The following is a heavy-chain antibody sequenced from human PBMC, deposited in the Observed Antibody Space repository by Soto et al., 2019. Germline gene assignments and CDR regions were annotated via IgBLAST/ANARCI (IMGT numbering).Heavy chain of an antibody. Sequence: GGSLRLSCAASGFTFSSYSMNWVRQAPGKGLEWVSSISRSSSYIYYADSVKGRFTISRDNAKNSLYLQMNSLRAEDTAVYYCARANVLLWFGELLSSGGGFDYWGQGTLVTVSS. CDR3: ARANVLLWFGELLSSGGGFDY. V-gene: IGHV3-21*01. CDR2: ISRSSSYI. J-gene: IGHJ4*02. D-gene: IGHD3-10*01. CDR1: GFTFSSYS.